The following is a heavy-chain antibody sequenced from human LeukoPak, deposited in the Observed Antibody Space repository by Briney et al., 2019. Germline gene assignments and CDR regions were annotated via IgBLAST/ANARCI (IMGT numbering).Heavy chain of an antibody. J-gene: IGHJ4*02. Sequence: SVKVSCKASGYTFTSFAISWVRQAPGQGLEWMGGIIPIFGTANYAQKFQGRVTITADESTSTAYMELSSLRSEDTAVYYCARDRVAVAGTRGVMAYYFDYWGQGTLVTVSS. CDR2: IIPIFGTA. CDR3: ARDRVAVAGTRGVMAYYFDY. V-gene: IGHV1-69*13. CDR1: GYTFTSFA. D-gene: IGHD6-19*01.